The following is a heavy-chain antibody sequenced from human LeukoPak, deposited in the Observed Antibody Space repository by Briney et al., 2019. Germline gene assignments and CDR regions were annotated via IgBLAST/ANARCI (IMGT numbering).Heavy chain of an antibody. CDR3: ARRRRVGATYLDV. Sequence: PSETLSLTCTVSGGSISSSSYYWGWIRQPPGKGLEWIGSIYYSGSTYYNPSLKSRVTISVDTSKNQFSLKPSSVTAADTAVYYCARRRRVGATYLDVWGQGTTVTVSS. CDR1: GGSISSSSYY. J-gene: IGHJ6*02. D-gene: IGHD1-26*01. CDR2: IYYSGST. V-gene: IGHV4-39*01.